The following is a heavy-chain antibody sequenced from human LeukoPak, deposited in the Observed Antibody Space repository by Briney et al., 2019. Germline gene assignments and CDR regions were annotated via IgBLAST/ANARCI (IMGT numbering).Heavy chain of an antibody. D-gene: IGHD5-24*01. CDR1: GYSFTSYW. Sequence: GGALEISCKGSGYSFTSYWIGWVRQMPGKGLEWMGIIYPGDSDTRYSPSFQGQVTISADKSISTAYLQWSNLKASDTAMYYCARPLEMATIVSVFDIWGEGTMVTVSS. J-gene: IGHJ3*02. CDR2: IYPGDSDT. CDR3: ARPLEMATIVSVFDI. V-gene: IGHV5-51*01.